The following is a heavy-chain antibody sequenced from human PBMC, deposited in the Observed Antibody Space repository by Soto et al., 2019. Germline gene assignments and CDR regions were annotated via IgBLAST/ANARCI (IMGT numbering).Heavy chain of an antibody. CDR2: ISVSDAFI. Sequence: EVQLLESGGDLVQPGGSLRLSCAASGFNVGAFAVNWVRQAPGKGLVGVSGISVSDAFIYYADSVRGRFSISRDASENILYLQMNSLRVDDTALYYCTRETVAGITGLDYWGPGTLVTVSS. CDR1: GFNVGAFA. CDR3: TRETVAGITGLDY. J-gene: IGHJ4*02. D-gene: IGHD1-20*01. V-gene: IGHV3-23*01.